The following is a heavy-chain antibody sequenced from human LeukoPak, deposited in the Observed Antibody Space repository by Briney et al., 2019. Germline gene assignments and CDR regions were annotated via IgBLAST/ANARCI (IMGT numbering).Heavy chain of an antibody. Sequence: ASVKVSCKASGYSFTSYYIHWVRQAPGQGLEWMGRINPSSGGTNYVQKFQGRVTMTRDTSTSTVYMELSSLRSEDTAVYYCARAKGSYGMDVWGQGTTVTVSS. J-gene: IGHJ6*02. V-gene: IGHV1-2*06. CDR1: GYSFTSYY. CDR2: INPSSGGT. CDR3: ARAKGSYGMDV.